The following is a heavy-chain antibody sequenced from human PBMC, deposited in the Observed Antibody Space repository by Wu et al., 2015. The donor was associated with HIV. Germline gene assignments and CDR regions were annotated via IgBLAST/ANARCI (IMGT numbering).Heavy chain of an antibody. CDR3: ARTIGHYYDSSGYVKNYYYYYMDV. CDR1: GGTFSSYA. D-gene: IGHD3-22*01. V-gene: IGHV1-69*13. Sequence: QVQLVQSGAEVKKPGSSVKVSCKASGGTFSSYAISWVRQAPGQGLEWMGRIIPIFGTANYAQKFQGRVTITADESTSTAYMELSSLRSKDTAVYYCARTIGHYYDSSGYVKNYYYYYMDVWGKGTTGHRLL. CDR2: IIPIFGTA. J-gene: IGHJ6*03.